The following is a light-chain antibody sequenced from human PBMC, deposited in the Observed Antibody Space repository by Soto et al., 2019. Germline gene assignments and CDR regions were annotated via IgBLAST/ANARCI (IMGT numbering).Light chain of an antibody. J-gene: IGLJ3*02. Sequence: QSVLTQPPSVSETPGQRVTISCSGSSSNIGSNTANWYQQLPGTAPRLHIYNNNQRPSGVPDRFSGSKSGTSASLAITGLQSGDEAHYYCASWDGTLEGPVFGGGTKLTVL. V-gene: IGLV1-44*01. CDR3: ASWDGTLEGPV. CDR2: NNN. CDR1: SSNIGSNT.